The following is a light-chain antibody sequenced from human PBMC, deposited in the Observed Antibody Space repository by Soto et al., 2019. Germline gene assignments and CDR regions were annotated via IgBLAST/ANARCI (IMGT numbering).Light chain of an antibody. CDR1: SSDIGGYNW. V-gene: IGLV2-14*03. CDR2: DVN. CDR3: SSYSTSNSVV. J-gene: IGLJ2*01. Sequence: QSALTQPASVSGCPGQSITISCAGTSSDIGGYNWVSWYQQHPDKVPKLMVFDVNSRPSGVSTRFSGSKSGDTASLTISGLQAEDEADYYCSSYSTSNSVVFGGGTKLTVL.